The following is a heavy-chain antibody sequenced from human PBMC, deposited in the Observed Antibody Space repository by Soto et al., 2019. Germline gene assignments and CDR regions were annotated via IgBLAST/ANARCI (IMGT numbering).Heavy chain of an antibody. Sequence: GGSLGLSCAASGFTFSNAWVNWVRQAPGKGLEWVGRIKSKTDGGTTDYAAPVKGRFTISRDDSKNTLYLQMNSLRTEDTAVYYCTTGILGATRYGMDFCAQRTTVTGSS. V-gene: IGHV3-15*07. CDR1: GFTFSNAW. CDR3: TTGILGATRYGMDF. J-gene: IGHJ6*02. D-gene: IGHD1-26*01. CDR2: IKSKTDGGTT.